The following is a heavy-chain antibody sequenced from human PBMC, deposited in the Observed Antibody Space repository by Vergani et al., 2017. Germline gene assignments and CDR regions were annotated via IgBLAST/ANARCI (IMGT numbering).Heavy chain of an antibody. J-gene: IGHJ6*02. CDR2: IIPIFGTA. V-gene: IGHV1-69*13. CDR3: ARGGSNYDXLTGPDYYYYGMDV. Sequence: QVQLVQSGAEVKKPGSSVKVSCKASGGTFSSYAISWVRQAPGQGLEWMGRIIPIFGTANYAQKFQGRVTITADESTSTAYMELSSLRSEDTAVYYCARGGSNYDXLTGPDYYYYGMDVWGQGTTVTVSS. D-gene: IGHD3-9*01. CDR1: GGTFSSYA.